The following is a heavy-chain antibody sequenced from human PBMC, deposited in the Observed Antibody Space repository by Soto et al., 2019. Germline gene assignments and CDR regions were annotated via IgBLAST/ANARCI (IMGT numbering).Heavy chain of an antibody. V-gene: IGHV1-69*01. CDR2: IIPIFGTA. D-gene: IGHD1-26*01. CDR3: ASHVSYSEGYLPSLVAAFDI. J-gene: IGHJ3*02. Sequence: QVQLVQSGAEVKKPGSSVKVSCKASGGTFSSYAISWVRQAPGQGLEWMGGIIPIFGTANYAQKFQGRVTITADESTSTAYRELSSLRSEDKAVYYCASHVSYSEGYLPSLVAAFDIWGQGTMVTVSS. CDR1: GGTFSSYA.